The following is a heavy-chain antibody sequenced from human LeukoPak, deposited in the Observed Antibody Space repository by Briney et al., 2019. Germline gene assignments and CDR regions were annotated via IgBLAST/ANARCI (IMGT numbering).Heavy chain of an antibody. CDR3: ARDGYGGSGSYLPYYFDY. CDR1: GFTFSSYS. D-gene: IGHD3-10*01. V-gene: IGHV3-48*04. J-gene: IGHJ4*02. CDR2: ISSSSSTI. Sequence: GGSLRLSCAASGFTFSSYSMNWVRQAPGKGLEWVSYISSSSSTIYYADSVKGRFTISRDNAKNSLYLQMNSLRAEDTAVYYCARDGYGGSGSYLPYYFDYWGQGTLVTVSS.